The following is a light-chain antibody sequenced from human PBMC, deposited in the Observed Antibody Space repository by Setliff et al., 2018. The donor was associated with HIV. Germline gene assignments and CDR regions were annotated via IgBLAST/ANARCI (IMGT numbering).Light chain of an antibody. CDR1: SSNIGVNS. Sequence: QSVLTQPPSASGTPGQRVTISCSGSSSNIGVNSVTWYQQFPGTAPKLLMYSTNQRPSGVADRFSGSKSGTAASLAISGLQSEDEADYYCAAWDDSLSEPFYVFGTGTKATVL. CDR2: STN. V-gene: IGLV1-44*01. CDR3: AAWDDSLSEPFYV. J-gene: IGLJ1*01.